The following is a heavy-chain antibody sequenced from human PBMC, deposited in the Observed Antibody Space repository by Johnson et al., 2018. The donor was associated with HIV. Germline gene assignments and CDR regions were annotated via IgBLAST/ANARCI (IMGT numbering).Heavy chain of an antibody. D-gene: IGHD2-15*01. CDR3: ARGSRYCSGGSCPEAFDI. Sequence: VQLVESGGGVVQPGGSLRLSCAASGFTFSNYGMHWVRQAPGKGLEWVGRIKSKTDGGTTDYAAPVKGRFTISRDDSKNTLYLQMNSLRAEDTALYFCARGSRYCSGGSCPEAFDIWGQGTMVTVSS. V-gene: IGHV3-15*05. CDR2: IKSKTDGGTT. CDR1: GFTFSNYG. J-gene: IGHJ3*02.